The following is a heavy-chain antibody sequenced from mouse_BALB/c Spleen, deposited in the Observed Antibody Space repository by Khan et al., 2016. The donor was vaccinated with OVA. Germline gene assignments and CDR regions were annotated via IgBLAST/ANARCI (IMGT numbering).Heavy chain of an antibody. J-gene: IGHJ2*02. CDR2: ISTYSGNT. D-gene: IGHD2-3*01. V-gene: IGHV1S137*01. CDR1: GFIFTDYA. CDR3: ARPAYDAYYDY. Sequence: QVQLQQSGPELVRPGVSVKISCQGSGFIFTDYAMHWVKQSHAKSLEWIGLISTYSGNTNYNQKFKGKAKMTVDKSSSTAYMELARLTSEDSAIFYCARPAYDAYYDYWGQGTSLTVSS.